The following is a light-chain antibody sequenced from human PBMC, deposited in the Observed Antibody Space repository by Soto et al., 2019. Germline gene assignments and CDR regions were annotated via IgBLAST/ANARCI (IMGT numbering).Light chain of an antibody. CDR2: AAS. CDR3: QQSYSTPHT. CDR1: QSITSD. V-gene: IGKV1-39*01. J-gene: IGKJ2*01. Sequence: DIQLTQSPSSLSASVGDRVTITCRASQSITSDLNWYQQKPGKVPKLLIYAASSLQTGVPSRFSGSGSGTDFTLTITSLQPEDFVTYYCQQSYSTPHTFGQGTKLDIK.